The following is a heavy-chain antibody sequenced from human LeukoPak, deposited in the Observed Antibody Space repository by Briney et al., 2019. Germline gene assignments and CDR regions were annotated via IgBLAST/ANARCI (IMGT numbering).Heavy chain of an antibody. CDR3: AKGPRPVWFGEENYYNYYYMDV. Sequence: GASVKVSCKASGYTFTSYAMNWVRQAPGQGLEWMGWINTNTGNPTYAQGFTGRFVFSLDTSVSTAYLQISSLKAEDTAVYYCAKGPRPVWFGEENYYNYYYMDVWGKGTTVTISS. CDR2: INTNTGNP. CDR1: GYTFTSYA. D-gene: IGHD3-10*01. J-gene: IGHJ6*03. V-gene: IGHV7-4-1*02.